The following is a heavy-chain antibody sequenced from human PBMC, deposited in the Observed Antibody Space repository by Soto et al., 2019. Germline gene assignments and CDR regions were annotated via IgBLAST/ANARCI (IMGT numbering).Heavy chain of an antibody. V-gene: IGHV1-24*01. D-gene: IGHD3-10*01. CDR2: FDPEDGET. CDR3: ARGAVWFGELPDAFDI. J-gene: IGHJ3*02. CDR1: GYTLTELS. Sequence: ASVKVSCKVSGYTLTELSMHWVRQAPGKGLEWMGGFDPEDGETIYAQKLQGRVTMTTDTSTSTAYMELRSLRSDDTAVYYCARGAVWFGELPDAFDIWGQGTMVTVSS.